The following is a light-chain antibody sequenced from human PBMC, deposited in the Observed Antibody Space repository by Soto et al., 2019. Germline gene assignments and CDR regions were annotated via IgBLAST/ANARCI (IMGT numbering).Light chain of an antibody. V-gene: IGLV1-40*01. CDR2: GNS. Sequence: QSVLTQPPSVSGAPGQRVTISCTGSSSNIGAGYDVHWYQQLPGTAPKLLIYGNSNRPSGVPDRFSGSKSGTSASLAITGLQAEDEADYYCQYYDSRLINYVVGTGTKLTVL. J-gene: IGLJ1*01. CDR1: SSNIGAGYD. CDR3: QYYDSRLINYV.